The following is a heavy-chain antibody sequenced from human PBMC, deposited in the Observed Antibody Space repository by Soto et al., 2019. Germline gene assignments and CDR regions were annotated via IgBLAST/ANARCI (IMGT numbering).Heavy chain of an antibody. J-gene: IGHJ4*02. CDR3: ARDNGDGYYHYDY. D-gene: IGHD2-8*01. V-gene: IGHV3-66*01. Sequence: QPGGSLRLSCAASGLSVTNTSMSWVRQAPGKGLEWVSLIYAVGLTYYADSVKDRFTLSRDNSKNTLSLEMNNLRAEDTAIYFCARDNGDGYYHYDYWGQGTLVTVS. CDR2: IYAVGLT. CDR1: GLSVTNTS.